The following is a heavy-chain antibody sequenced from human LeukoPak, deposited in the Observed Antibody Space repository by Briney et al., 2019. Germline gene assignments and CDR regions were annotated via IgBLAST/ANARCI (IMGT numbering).Heavy chain of an antibody. V-gene: IGHV3-21*01. D-gene: IGHD5-18*01. CDR1: GFTFSSYS. J-gene: IGHJ4*02. CDR2: ISATSNYI. Sequence: GGSLRLSCAASGFTFSSYSMNWVRQAPGGGLEWVSSISATSNYIYYADSVKGRFTISRDNAKNSLYLQMNSLRAEDTAVYYCARDTSGYTFDDWGQGTLVTVSS. CDR3: ARDTSGYTFDD.